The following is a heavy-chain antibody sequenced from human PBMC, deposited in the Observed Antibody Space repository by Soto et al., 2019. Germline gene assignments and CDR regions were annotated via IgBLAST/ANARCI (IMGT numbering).Heavy chain of an antibody. D-gene: IGHD5-12*01. Sequence: QVQLVQSGAEVKKPGSSVKVSCKASGGTFSSYAISWVRQAPGQGLEWMGGIIPIFGTANYAQKFQGRVTITADESTSTAYMELSSLISEDTAVYYCASRRGYDENYGMDVWGQGTTVTVSS. CDR1: GGTFSSYA. CDR3: ASRRGYDENYGMDV. CDR2: IIPIFGTA. V-gene: IGHV1-69*01. J-gene: IGHJ6*02.